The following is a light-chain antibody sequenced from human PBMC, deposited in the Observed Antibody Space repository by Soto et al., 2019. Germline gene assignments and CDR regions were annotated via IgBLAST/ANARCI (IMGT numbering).Light chain of an antibody. CDR3: QSYTTSSTWV. CDR2: EVS. V-gene: IGLV2-14*01. CDR1: ISDVGGYDY. Sequence: QSVLTQPAAVSGSPGDPITMSCTGTISDVGGYDYVSWYQQFPGRATQLIIYEVSNRPSGVSIRFSGSKSGNTASLTITGLRAEDEADYYCQSYTTSSTWVLGGGTKLTVL. J-gene: IGLJ3*02.